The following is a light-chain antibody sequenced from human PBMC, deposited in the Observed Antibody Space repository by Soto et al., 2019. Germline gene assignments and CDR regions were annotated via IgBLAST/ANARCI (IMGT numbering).Light chain of an antibody. CDR2: EVS. Sequence: QSVLTQPASVSGSPGQSITISCTGTSSDVGSYNFVSWYQQHPGKAPKLMISEVSKRPSGVSDRFSGSKSANTASLTISRLQGEDEADYYCCSYAGRSTYVFGAGTKVTVL. CDR1: SSDVGSYNF. J-gene: IGLJ1*01. V-gene: IGLV2-23*02. CDR3: CSYAGRSTYV.